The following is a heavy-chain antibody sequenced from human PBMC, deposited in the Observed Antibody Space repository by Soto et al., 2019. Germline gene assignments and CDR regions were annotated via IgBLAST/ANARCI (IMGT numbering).Heavy chain of an antibody. J-gene: IGHJ4*02. CDR1: GGSISGSY. V-gene: IGHV4-59*01. Sequence: PXETLSLTCSVSGGSISGSYWSWIRQSPGKGLEWLGYVYYTGSTNYSPSLRSRVSISVDTSKNEFSLRLSSVTAADTAVYFCARSVAVPGAHIDYWGRGTQVTVSS. D-gene: IGHD6-19*01. CDR2: VYYTGST. CDR3: ARSVAVPGAHIDY.